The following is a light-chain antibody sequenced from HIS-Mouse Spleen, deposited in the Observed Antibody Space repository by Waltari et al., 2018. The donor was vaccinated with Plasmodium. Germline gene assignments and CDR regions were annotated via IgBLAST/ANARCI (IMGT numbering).Light chain of an antibody. V-gene: IGLV4-69*01. J-gene: IGLJ3*02. CDR2: LNSDGSH. CDR1: SGHSSYA. CDR3: QTWGTGIRV. Sequence: QLVLTQSPSASASLGASVKLTCTLSSGHSSYAIAWHQQQPAKGPRYLMKLNSDGSHSKGDGSPDRFSGSSSGAERYLTISSRQSEDEADYYCQTWGTGIRVFGGGTKLTVL.